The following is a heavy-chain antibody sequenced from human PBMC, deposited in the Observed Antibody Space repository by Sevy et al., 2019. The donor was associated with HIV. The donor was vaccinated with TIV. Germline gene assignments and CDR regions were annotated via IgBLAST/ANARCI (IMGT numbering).Heavy chain of an antibody. CDR1: GGSITSLY. V-gene: IGHV4-59*08. D-gene: IGHD1-26*01. CDR3: AGENAWGRGYS. CDR2: IYYNGHI. Sequence: SETLSLTCTVSGGSITSLYWNWIRQPPGKGLEWIANIYYNGHINYNPSLKSRVTLSLDTSQNQFSLRPSSVTAADTAMYYCAGENAWGRGYSWGQGTLVTVS. J-gene: IGHJ4*02.